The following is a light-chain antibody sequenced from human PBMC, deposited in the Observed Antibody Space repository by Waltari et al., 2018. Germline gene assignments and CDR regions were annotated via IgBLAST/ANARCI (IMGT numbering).Light chain of an antibody. Sequence: QSALTQPASVSGSPGQSITISCTGTTSDVGKYKLVSWYQQHPGKAPKLMIYEVSKRPSGISYRFSGSKSGDTASLTISGLQAEDEAEYYCCSYTGGSIPVIFGGGTKLTVL. CDR3: CSYTGGSIPVI. J-gene: IGLJ2*01. V-gene: IGLV2-23*02. CDR1: TSDVGKYKL. CDR2: EVS.